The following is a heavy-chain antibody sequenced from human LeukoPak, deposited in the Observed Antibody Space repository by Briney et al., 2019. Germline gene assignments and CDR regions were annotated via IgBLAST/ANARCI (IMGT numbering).Heavy chain of an antibody. CDR1: GGSFSGYY. D-gene: IGHD6-19*01. CDR2: ISLSGGT. Sequence: SETLSLTCAVHGGSFSGYYWTWIRQPPGKGLEWIGEISLSGGTKYNPSLKSRVTISAETSNNQFFLKLNSVTGADTAVYYCVRGVSGWYGFDYWGQGTLVTVSS. CDR3: VRGVSGWYGFDY. V-gene: IGHV4-34*01. J-gene: IGHJ4*02.